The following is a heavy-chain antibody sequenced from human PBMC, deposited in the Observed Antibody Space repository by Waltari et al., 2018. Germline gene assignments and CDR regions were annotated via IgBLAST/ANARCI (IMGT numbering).Heavy chain of an antibody. CDR2: ISDTSTYI. Sequence: EVQLVESGGGLVKPGGSLRLSCAAAGFTFNTDSMNWVRKAAGKGLDWSSSISDTSTYIYYAVSLRGRFTTSRDNAKNSLYLQLNSLRAEDTAVYYCVRGGTGMQRVESLDYWGQGILVTVSS. CDR1: GFTFNTDS. CDR3: VRGGTGMQRVESLDY. J-gene: IGHJ4*02. D-gene: IGHD3-9*01. V-gene: IGHV3-21*01.